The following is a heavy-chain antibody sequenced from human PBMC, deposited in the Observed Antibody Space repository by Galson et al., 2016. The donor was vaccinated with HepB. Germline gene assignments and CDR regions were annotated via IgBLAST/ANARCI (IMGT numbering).Heavy chain of an antibody. CDR2: IGGSGGGT. CDR3: VKDSRGISGRDSAVH. V-gene: IGHV3-23*01. D-gene: IGHD6-19*01. J-gene: IGHJ4*02. CDR1: GFTFSYFA. Sequence: SLRLSCAASGFTFSYFALHWVRQAPGKGLEWVSVIGGSGGGTHYAVSVKGRFTVSRDNSKNTLYLQMNGLRADDTAIYYCVKDSRGISGRDSAVHWGQGTLVTASS.